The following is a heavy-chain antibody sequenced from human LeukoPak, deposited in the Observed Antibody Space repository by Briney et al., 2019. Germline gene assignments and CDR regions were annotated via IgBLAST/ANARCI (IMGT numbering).Heavy chain of an antibody. CDR3: ARGSPFDN. J-gene: IGHJ4*02. V-gene: IGHV4-59*01. Sequence: SETLSLTCTVSGGSISSYYWSLIRQPPGKGLEVIGNIYYRWSTKYNPSLKTRVTISLDTSNNQFSLRLSSVTAADTAVYYCARGSPFDNWGQGTLVTVSS. CDR1: GGSISSYY. CDR2: IYYRWST.